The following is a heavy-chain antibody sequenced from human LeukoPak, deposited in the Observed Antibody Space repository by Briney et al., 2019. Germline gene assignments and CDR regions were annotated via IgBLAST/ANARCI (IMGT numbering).Heavy chain of an antibody. CDR1: GFTVSSNY. V-gene: IGHV3-66*02. CDR3: ARAVGGTAIHNAFDI. Sequence: GGSLRLSCAASGFTVSSNYMSWVRQAPGKGLEWVSVIYSGGGTDYADSVKGRFTISRDNSKNTLYLQMNSLRAEDTAVYYCARAVGGTAIHNAFDIWGQGTMVTVSS. D-gene: IGHD2-21*02. J-gene: IGHJ3*02. CDR2: IYSGGGT.